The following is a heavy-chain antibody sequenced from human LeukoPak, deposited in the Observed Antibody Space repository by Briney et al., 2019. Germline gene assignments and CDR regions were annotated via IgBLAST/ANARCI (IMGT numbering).Heavy chain of an antibody. V-gene: IGHV4-30-4*08. CDR1: GGSISSYY. J-gene: IGHJ3*02. CDR2: IYYSGST. CDR3: ARDSGNFWSGSVSGDAFDI. D-gene: IGHD3-3*01. Sequence: SETLSLTCTVSGGSISSYYWSWIRQPPGKGLEWIGYIYYSGSTYYNPSLKSRVTISVDTSKNQFSLRLSSVTAADTAVYYCARDSGNFWSGSVSGDAFDIWGQGTMVTVSS.